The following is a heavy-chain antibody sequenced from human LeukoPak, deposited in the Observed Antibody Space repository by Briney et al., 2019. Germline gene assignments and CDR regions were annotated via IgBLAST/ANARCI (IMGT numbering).Heavy chain of an antibody. Sequence: GGSLRLSCAASGFTFSSNAMSWVRQAPGKGLEWVSAISGSGDSTYYADSVKGRFTISRDNSKNTLYLQMNSLSAEYTAVYYCAKKVNFYDSSGYYPFDYWGQGTLVTVSS. CDR1: GFTFSSNA. CDR3: AKKVNFYDSSGYYPFDY. V-gene: IGHV3-23*01. J-gene: IGHJ4*02. CDR2: ISGSGDST. D-gene: IGHD3-22*01.